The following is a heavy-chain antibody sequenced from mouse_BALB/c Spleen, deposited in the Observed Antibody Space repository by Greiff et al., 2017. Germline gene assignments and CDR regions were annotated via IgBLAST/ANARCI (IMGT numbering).Heavy chain of an antibody. CDR3: ARSDYYGNYYAMDY. J-gene: IGHJ4*01. V-gene: IGHV1-77*01. CDR1: GYTFTDYV. D-gene: IGHD2-1*01. CDR2: IYPGSGST. Sequence: QVHVKQSGPELVKPGASVKMSCKASGYTFTDYVISWVKQRTGQGLEWIGEIYPGSGSTYYNEKFKGKATLTADKSSNTAYMQLSSLTSEDSAVYFCARSDYYGNYYAMDYWGQGTSVTVSS.